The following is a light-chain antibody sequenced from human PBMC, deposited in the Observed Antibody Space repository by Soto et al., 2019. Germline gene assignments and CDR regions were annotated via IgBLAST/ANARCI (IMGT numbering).Light chain of an antibody. V-gene: IGLV2-8*01. CDR3: CSHAGSKNYYL. CDR2: EVT. CDR1: SSDIGGYDF. J-gene: IGLJ1*01. Sequence: QSALTQPPSASGSPGQSVTISCTGGSSDIGGYDFVSWYQQHPGKVPKLLIYEVTKRPSGVPDRFSGSKSGNTASLTVSGLQADDEADYYCCSHAGSKNYYLFGPGTKLTVL.